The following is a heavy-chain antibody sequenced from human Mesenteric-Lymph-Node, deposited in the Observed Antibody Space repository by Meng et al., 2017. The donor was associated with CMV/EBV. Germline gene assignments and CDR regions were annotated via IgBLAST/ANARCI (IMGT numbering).Heavy chain of an antibody. V-gene: IGHV4-4*02. J-gene: IGHJ3*02. D-gene: IGHD3-16*01. Sequence: LTFGFSGDSISHSAWWSWVRQPPGKGLEWIGQIYRRGTTYYNPSLKSRVTISLDESKNQLSLRLTSVTAADTAVFYCVRHRGYGFDIWGQGTVVTVSS. CDR1: GDSISHSAW. CDR2: IYRRGTT. CDR3: VRHRGYGFDI.